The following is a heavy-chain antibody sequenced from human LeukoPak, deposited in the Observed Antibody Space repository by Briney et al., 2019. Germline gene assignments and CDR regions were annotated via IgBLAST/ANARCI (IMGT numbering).Heavy chain of an antibody. V-gene: IGHV4-34*01. CDR2: INHSGST. J-gene: IGHJ5*02. Sequence: SQTLSLTCAVYGGSFSDYYWSWIRQPPGKGLEWIGEINHSGSTNYNPSLKSRVTISVDTSKNQFSLKLSSVTAADTAVYYCAQGHDYGDYLNWFDPWGQGTLVTVSS. D-gene: IGHD4-17*01. CDR3: AQGHDYGDYLNWFDP. CDR1: GGSFSDYY.